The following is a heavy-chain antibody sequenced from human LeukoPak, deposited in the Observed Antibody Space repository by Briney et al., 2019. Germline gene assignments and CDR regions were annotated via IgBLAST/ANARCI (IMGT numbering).Heavy chain of an antibody. J-gene: IGHJ1*01. D-gene: IGHD3-22*01. CDR3: ARAPSEIGGYYPEYFRH. Sequence: GGSLRLSCAAAGFTFSSYWMHWVRQAPGKGLVWVSRIKSDGKTNYADSVKGRFTISRDNAKNTVSLQMNSLRAEDTGVYYCARAPSEIGGYYPEYFRHWGQGTLVTVSS. CDR1: GFTFSSYW. V-gene: IGHV3-74*01. CDR2: IKSDGKT.